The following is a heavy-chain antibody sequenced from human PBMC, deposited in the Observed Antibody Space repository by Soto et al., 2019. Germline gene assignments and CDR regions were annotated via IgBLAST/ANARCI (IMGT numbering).Heavy chain of an antibody. CDR1: GFTFSSYA. CDR2: ISYDGSNK. J-gene: IGHJ4*02. V-gene: IGHV3-30-3*01. Sequence: GGSLRLSCAASGFTFSSYAMHWVRQAPGKGLEWVAVISYDGSNKYYADSVKGRFTISRDNSKNTLYLQMNSLRAEDTAVYYCARTPTSIAAAGTFDYWGQGTLVTV. CDR3: ARTPTSIAAAGTFDY. D-gene: IGHD6-13*01.